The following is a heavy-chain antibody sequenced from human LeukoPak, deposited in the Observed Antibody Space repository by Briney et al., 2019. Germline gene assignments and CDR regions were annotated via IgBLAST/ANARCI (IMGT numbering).Heavy chain of an antibody. CDR3: AKDQPPGPHGYDAFDI. Sequence: PGGSLRLSCAASGFTFSSYGMSWVRQAPGKGLEWVSAISGSGGSTYYADSVKGRFTISRDNSKNTLYLQMDSLRAEDTAVYYCAKDQPPGPHGYDAFDIWGQGTMVTVSS. CDR2: ISGSGGST. CDR1: GFTFSSYG. J-gene: IGHJ3*02. D-gene: IGHD6-13*01. V-gene: IGHV3-23*01.